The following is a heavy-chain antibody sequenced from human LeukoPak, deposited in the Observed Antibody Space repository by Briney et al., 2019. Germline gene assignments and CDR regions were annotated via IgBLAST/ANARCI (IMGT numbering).Heavy chain of an antibody. D-gene: IGHD3-10*01. V-gene: IGHV3-73*01. Sequence: GGSLRLSCAASGFTFSSYSMNWVRQASGKGLEWVGRIRSKAKSYATAYAASVQGRFTISRDDSKNTAYLQMNSLKIEDAAVYYCTSYGSGSHYNDYWGQGTLVTVSS. J-gene: IGHJ4*02. CDR1: GFTFSSYS. CDR2: IRSKAKSYAT. CDR3: TSYGSGSHYNDY.